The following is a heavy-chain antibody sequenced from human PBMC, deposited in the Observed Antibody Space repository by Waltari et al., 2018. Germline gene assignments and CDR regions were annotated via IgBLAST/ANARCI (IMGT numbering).Heavy chain of an antibody. D-gene: IGHD1-26*01. V-gene: IGHV4-38-2*01. Sequence: QVQLQESGPGLVKPSETLSLTCAVSGYSISSGYYWGWIRQPPGKGLEWIGSIYHMGSTYYNPSLKSRVTISVDTSKNQFSLKLSSVTAADTAVYYCAGGSSGSQTSRAFDIWGQGTMVTVSS. CDR2: IYHMGST. CDR1: GYSISSGYY. J-gene: IGHJ3*02. CDR3: AGGSSGSQTSRAFDI.